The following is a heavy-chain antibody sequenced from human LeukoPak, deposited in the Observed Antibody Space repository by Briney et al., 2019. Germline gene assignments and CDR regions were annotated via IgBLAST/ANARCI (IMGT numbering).Heavy chain of an antibody. CDR1: GFTFSSYA. Sequence: GGSLRLSCAASGFTFSSYAMSWVRQAPGKGLDWVSSISGSRSSTYYADSVKGRFIISRDNSKNTLYLQMNSLRAEDTAIYYCAKDGRMGATDGAFDIWGQGTMVTVSS. CDR2: ISGSRSST. V-gene: IGHV3-23*01. CDR3: AKDGRMGATDGAFDI. D-gene: IGHD1-26*01. J-gene: IGHJ3*02.